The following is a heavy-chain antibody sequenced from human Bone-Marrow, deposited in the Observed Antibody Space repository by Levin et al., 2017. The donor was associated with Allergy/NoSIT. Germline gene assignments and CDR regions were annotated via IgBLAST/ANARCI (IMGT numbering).Heavy chain of an antibody. D-gene: IGHD4-17*01. CDR3: ARDRVTTNWYFDL. CDR2: INRDGSST. Sequence: GGSLRLSCSASGFNFSSYWMHWVRQAPGKGLVWVSRINRDGSSTSYAASVKGRFTISRDNAKNTLYLHMTSLRAEDTSVYYCARDRVTTNWYFDLWSRGTLVTVSS. CDR1: GFNFSSYW. V-gene: IGHV3-74*01. J-gene: IGHJ2*01.